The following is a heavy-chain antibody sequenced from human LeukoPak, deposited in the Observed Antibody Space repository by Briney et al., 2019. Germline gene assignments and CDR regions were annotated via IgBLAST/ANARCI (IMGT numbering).Heavy chain of an antibody. CDR3: ASHQGYRHDY. D-gene: IGHD2-15*01. Sequence: GGSLRLSCAVSGFTFSSYWMSWVRQAPGKGREWVANIKQDGSEKYYVDSVKGRFTISRDNAKNSLYLQMNSLRVEDTAVYYCASHQGYRHDYWGQGTLDTVSS. CDR1: GFTFSSYW. V-gene: IGHV3-7*01. CDR2: IKQDGSEK. J-gene: IGHJ4*02.